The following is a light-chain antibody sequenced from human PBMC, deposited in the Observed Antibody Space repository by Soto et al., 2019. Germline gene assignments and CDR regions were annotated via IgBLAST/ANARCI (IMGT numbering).Light chain of an antibody. Sequence: DIQMTQSPSSLSASVGDRFTITCRASQSISSYLNWYQQKPGKAPKXLIYAASSLQSGVPSRFSGSGSGTECTLTISSLQPEDFATYYCQQLNSYPLTFGGGTKVDIK. CDR1: QSISSY. J-gene: IGKJ4*01. CDR3: QQLNSYPLT. V-gene: IGKV1-17*01. CDR2: AAS.